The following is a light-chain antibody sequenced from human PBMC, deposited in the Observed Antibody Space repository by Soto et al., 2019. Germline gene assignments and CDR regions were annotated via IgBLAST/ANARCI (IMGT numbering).Light chain of an antibody. V-gene: IGKV3-20*01. CDR2: GAT. CDR3: QQYVSWT. Sequence: EIVLTQSPGTLSLSPGERATLSCRASQSISSNYLAGYQQKPGQAPRLLIYGATSRATGIPDRFSGSGSGTDFPLTISRLEPEDAAIYYCQQYVSWTFGQGTKVEI. J-gene: IGKJ1*01. CDR1: QSISSNY.